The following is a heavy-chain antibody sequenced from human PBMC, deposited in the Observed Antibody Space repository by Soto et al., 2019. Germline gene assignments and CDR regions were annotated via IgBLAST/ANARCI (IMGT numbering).Heavy chain of an antibody. Sequence: GSVKVSCKASGYTFTSYGISWVRQAPGQGLEWMGWISAYNGNTNYAQKLQGRVTMTTDTSTSTAYMELRSLRSDDTAVYYCAREPHGCSSTSCYLPWGQGTLVPVSA. J-gene: IGHJ5*02. D-gene: IGHD2-2*01. CDR2: ISAYNGNT. CDR3: AREPHGCSSTSCYLP. CDR1: GYTFTSYG. V-gene: IGHV1-18*01.